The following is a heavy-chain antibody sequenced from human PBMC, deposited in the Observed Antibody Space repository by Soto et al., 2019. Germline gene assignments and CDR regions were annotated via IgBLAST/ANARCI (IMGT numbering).Heavy chain of an antibody. CDR2: ISSSGSTI. CDR3: ARDPGDLEYYYYYYGMDV. V-gene: IGHV3-48*03. CDR1: GFTFSSYE. D-gene: IGHD3-16*01. J-gene: IGHJ6*02. Sequence: SGGSLRLSCAASGFTFSSYEMNWVRQAPGKGLEWVSYISSSGSTIYYADSVKGRFTISRDNAKNSLYLQMNSLRAEDTAVYYCARDPGDLEYYYYYYGMDVWGQGTTVTVSS.